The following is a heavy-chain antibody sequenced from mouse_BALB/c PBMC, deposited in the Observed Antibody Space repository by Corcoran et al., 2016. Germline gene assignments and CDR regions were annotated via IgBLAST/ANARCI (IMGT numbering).Heavy chain of an antibody. D-gene: IGHD1-1*01. Sequence: QIQLQQSGPELVKPGASVKISCKASGYIFTDYYINWVKQKSGQGLEWIGWIYPGTGNTRYNEKFKGKATLTVDTSSSTAYMQLSSLTSEDTAVYFWARYITVVDYFDYWGQGTTLTVSS. J-gene: IGHJ2*01. CDR3: ARYITVVDYFDY. CDR2: IYPGTGNT. CDR1: GYIFTDYY. V-gene: IGHV1-84*02.